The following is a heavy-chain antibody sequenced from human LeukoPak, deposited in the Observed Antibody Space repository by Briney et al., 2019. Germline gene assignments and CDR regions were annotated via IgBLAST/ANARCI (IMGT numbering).Heavy chain of an antibody. V-gene: IGHV1-2*06. CDR2: INPNSGGT. J-gene: IGHJ4*02. CDR3: ARDYASIYCDSSGHRDY. CDR1: GYTFTGYY. D-gene: IGHD3-22*01. Sequence: ASVKVSCKASGYTFTGYYMHWVRQAPGQGVEWMGRINPNSGGTNYAQKFQGRVTMTRDTSISTAYMELSRLRSDDTAVYYCARDYASIYCDSSGHRDYWGQGTLVTVSS.